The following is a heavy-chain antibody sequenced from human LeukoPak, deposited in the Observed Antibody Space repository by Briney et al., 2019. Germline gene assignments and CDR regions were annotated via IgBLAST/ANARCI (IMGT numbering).Heavy chain of an antibody. D-gene: IGHD3-22*01. J-gene: IGHJ4*02. Sequence: PGGSLRVSCEASGFTLCSYGMHWVRQAPGKGLEWVAVISYEGSNKYYADSVKGRFTISRDNSKNTLYLQMNSLRAEDTAVYYCAKDRHYDSSGPTYFDYWGQGTLVTVSS. CDR2: ISYEGSNK. CDR3: AKDRHYDSSGPTYFDY. V-gene: IGHV3-30*18. CDR1: GFTLCSYG.